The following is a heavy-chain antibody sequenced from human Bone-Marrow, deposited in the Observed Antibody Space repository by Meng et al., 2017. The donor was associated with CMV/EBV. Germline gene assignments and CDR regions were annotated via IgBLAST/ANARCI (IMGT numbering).Heavy chain of an antibody. V-gene: IGHV3-74*01. J-gene: IGHJ4*02. Sequence: GESLKISCAASGFTFTTYWMHWVRQAPGKGLVWVSRINGDGTSTIYADSVKGRFTISRDNSKNTLYLQMNSLRAEDTAVYYCARQSGGSCFDSWGQGTLVTVSS. CDR3: ARQSGGSCFDS. D-gene: IGHD2-15*01. CDR1: GFTFTTYW. CDR2: INGDGTST.